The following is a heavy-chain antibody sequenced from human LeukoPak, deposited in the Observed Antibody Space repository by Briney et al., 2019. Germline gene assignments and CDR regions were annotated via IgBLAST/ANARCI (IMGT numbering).Heavy chain of an antibody. J-gene: IGHJ6*03. V-gene: IGHV3-23*01. CDR2: ISGSGGST. D-gene: IGHD4-17*01. CDR1: GFTFSSYG. CDR3: AKSSGYGDYGYYYYYMDV. Sequence: GGSLRLSCAASGFTFSSYGMSWVRQAPGKGLEWVSAISGSGGSTYYADSVKGRFTISRDNSKNTLYLQMNSLRAEDTAVYYCAKSSGYGDYGYYYYYMDVWGKGTTVTISS.